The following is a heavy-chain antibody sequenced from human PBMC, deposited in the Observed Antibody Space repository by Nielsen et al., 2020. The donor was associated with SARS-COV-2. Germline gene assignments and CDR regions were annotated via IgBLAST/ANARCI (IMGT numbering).Heavy chain of an antibody. CDR1: GFTYTSYA. V-gene: IGHV3-23*01. CDR3: AKYLRSDYRSWPFDI. CDR2: ISVSGDMT. Sequence: GESLKISCTASGFTYTSYAMSWVRQAPGKGPEWVSTISVSGDMTYYTDSVQGRFTISRDNSKNTLYLQMNSLRTEDTAAYYCAKYLRSDYRSWPFDIWGQGTMVTVSS. J-gene: IGHJ3*02. D-gene: IGHD4-11*01.